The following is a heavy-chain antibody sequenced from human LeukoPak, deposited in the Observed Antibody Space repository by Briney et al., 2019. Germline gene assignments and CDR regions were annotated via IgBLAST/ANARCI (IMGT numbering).Heavy chain of an antibody. Sequence: ASVKVSCKVFGYTLTEFPIHWVRQAPGKGLEWVGGFDPEDGETTYAQKFQGRVTMTEDTSTDTAYMEVSGLRSEDTAVYYCATRTTGTTDALDIWGQGTMVTVSS. CDR2: FDPEDGET. V-gene: IGHV1-24*01. CDR3: ATRTTGTTDALDI. J-gene: IGHJ3*02. CDR1: GYTLTEFP. D-gene: IGHD1-1*01.